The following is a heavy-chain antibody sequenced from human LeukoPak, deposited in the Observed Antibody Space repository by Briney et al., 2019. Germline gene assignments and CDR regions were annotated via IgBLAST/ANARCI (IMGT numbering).Heavy chain of an antibody. J-gene: IGHJ4*02. CDR1: GFTFSSYW. CDR3: ARGHTAVTRHFDF. V-gene: IGHV3-7*01. D-gene: IGHD4-17*01. CDR2: IKQDGSEK. Sequence: PGGSLRLSCAVSGFTFSSYWMNWVRQAPGKGLEWVANIKQDGSEKYYVDSVKGRFTISRDNAKNSLYLQMNSLRAEDTAVYYCARGHTAVTRHFDFWGQGTLVTVSS.